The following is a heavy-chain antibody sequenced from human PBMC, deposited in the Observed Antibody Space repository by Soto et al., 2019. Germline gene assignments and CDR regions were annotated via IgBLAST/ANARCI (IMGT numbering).Heavy chain of an antibody. CDR3: ARNESDKGGFDP. V-gene: IGHV4-31*03. CDR2: IYYIGTT. Sequence: QVQLQESGPGLVKPSQTLSLTCTVSGGSLNSGNDYWKYYWRWIRQQPGKGREWIGNIYYIGTTSSNTSLRSRVTISGDRSQNQISLTLRSVTAADTAVYYCARNESDKGGFDPWGQGIEVTVSS. J-gene: IGHJ5*02. D-gene: IGHD2-21*02. CDR1: GGSLNSGNDYWKYY.